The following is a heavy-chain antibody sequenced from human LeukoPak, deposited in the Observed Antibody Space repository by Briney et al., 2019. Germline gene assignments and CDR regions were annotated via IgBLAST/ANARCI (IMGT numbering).Heavy chain of an antibody. Sequence: GRSLRLSCAASGFTFSSYAMHWVRQAPGKGLEWVAVISYDGSNKYYADSVKGRFTISRDKSKNTLYLQMNSLRAEDTAVYYCARARYQLPRPGFGGSVAGSTYFDYWGQGTLVTVSS. CDR3: ARARYQLPRPGFGGSVAGSTYFDY. J-gene: IGHJ4*02. D-gene: IGHD2-2*01. CDR1: GFTFSSYA. V-gene: IGHV3-30*04. CDR2: ISYDGSNK.